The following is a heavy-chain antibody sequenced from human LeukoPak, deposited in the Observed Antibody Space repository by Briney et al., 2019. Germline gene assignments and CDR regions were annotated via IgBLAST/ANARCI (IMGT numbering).Heavy chain of an antibody. J-gene: IGHJ3*02. CDR1: ASSFDEYA. Sequence: PGPSLRNPSEGTASSFDEYAMSWVREALGKGLEWVSGISWNSGSIGYADSVKGRFTISRDNAKNSLYLQMNSLRAEDTAVYYCARLGRGAFDIWGQGTMVTVSS. D-gene: IGHD1-26*01. CDR3: ARLGRGAFDI. CDR2: ISWNSGSI. V-gene: IGHV3-9*01.